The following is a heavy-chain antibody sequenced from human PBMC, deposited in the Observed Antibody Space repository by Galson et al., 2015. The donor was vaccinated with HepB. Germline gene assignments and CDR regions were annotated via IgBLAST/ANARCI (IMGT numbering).Heavy chain of an antibody. CDR1: GFSFSTYA. CDR2: ISDDGTKT. Sequence: SLRLSCAASGFSFSTYAMSWVRQAPGEGLEWVSAISDDGTKTYYAESVKGRFTISRDNPGNTLFLQMNGLRVGDAAIYYCAKETTTTAFADYWGQGTLVTVSS. V-gene: IGHV3-23*01. D-gene: IGHD4-17*01. CDR3: AKETTTTAFADY. J-gene: IGHJ4*02.